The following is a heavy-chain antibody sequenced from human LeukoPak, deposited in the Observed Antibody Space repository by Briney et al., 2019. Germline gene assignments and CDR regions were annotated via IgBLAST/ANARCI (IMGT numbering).Heavy chain of an antibody. Sequence: ASVKVSCKASGYTFTAFYMHWVRQAPGQGLEWMGWINPNSGGTNYAQKFQGRVTMTRDTSTSTAYMELRSLRSDDTAVYYCARVGYDSSGHHRYAFDIWGQGTIVTVSS. CDR3: ARVGYDSSGHHRYAFDI. CDR2: INPNSGGT. J-gene: IGHJ3*02. D-gene: IGHD3-22*01. V-gene: IGHV1-2*02. CDR1: GYTFTAFY.